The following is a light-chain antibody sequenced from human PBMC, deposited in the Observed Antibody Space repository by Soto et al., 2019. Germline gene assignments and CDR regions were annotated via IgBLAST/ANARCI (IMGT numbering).Light chain of an antibody. CDR3: QTWGTDTWV. Sequence: QLVVTQSPSASASLGASVRLTCTLSSGHSSYAIAWHQQQPEKGPRYLMKVDSDGSHIKGDGIPDRFSGSSSGAERYLTISSLQSEDEADYYCQTWGTDTWVFGGGTKLTVL. CDR2: VDSDGSH. J-gene: IGLJ3*02. V-gene: IGLV4-69*01. CDR1: SGHSSYA.